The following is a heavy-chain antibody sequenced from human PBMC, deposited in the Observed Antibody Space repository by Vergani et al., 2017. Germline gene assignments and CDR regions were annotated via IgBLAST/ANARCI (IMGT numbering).Heavy chain of an antibody. Sequence: QVQLQESGPGLVKSSETLSLTCSVSFDSIRNLNCNWIRQPPGKGLEWIGSIHYSENTNYNPALKTRVTISVDTSKNQFSLTLASVTAADASVYYCASDHHREQRADRWGQGILVTVTS. V-gene: IGHV4-59*11. J-gene: IGHJ5*02. D-gene: IGHD1/OR15-1a*01. CDR3: ASDHHREQRADR. CDR1: FDSIRNLN. CDR2: IHYSENT.